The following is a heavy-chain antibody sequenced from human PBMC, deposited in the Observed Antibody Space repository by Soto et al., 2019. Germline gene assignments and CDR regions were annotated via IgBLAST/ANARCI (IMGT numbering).Heavy chain of an antibody. CDR2: INHSGST. J-gene: IGHJ6*02. CDR1: GGSFSGYY. V-gene: IGHV4-34*01. Sequence: ETLSLTCAVYGGSFSGYYWSWIRQPPWKGLEWIGEINHSGSTNYNPSLKSRVTISVDTSKNQFSLKLSSVTAADTAVYYCARAGRDFDWSKWSYYVMAVWGQGTTVTVS. D-gene: IGHD3-9*01. CDR3: ARAGRDFDWSKWSYYVMAV.